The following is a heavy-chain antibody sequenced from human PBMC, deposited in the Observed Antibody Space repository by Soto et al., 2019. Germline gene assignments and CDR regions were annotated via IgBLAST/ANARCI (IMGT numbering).Heavy chain of an antibody. Sequence: QVQLVQSGAEVKKPGSSVKVSCKASGGTFSSYTISWVRQAPGQGLEWMGRIIPILGIANYAQKFQGRVTLTADKSTSTAYMELSSLRSEDTAVYYCARERVRLPHYYYMDVWGKGTTVTVSS. CDR2: IIPILGIA. D-gene: IGHD2-2*01. CDR1: GGTFSSYT. V-gene: IGHV1-69*08. CDR3: ARERVRLPHYYYMDV. J-gene: IGHJ6*03.